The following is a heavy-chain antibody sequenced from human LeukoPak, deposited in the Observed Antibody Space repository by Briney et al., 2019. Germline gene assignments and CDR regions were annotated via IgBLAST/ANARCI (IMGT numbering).Heavy chain of an antibody. CDR3: ARQAPYYYDGSP. J-gene: IGHJ5*02. V-gene: IGHV4-39*01. D-gene: IGHD3-22*01. CDR1: VGSISSSSYY. CDR2: IYYSGST. Sequence: SETLSLTCTVSVGSISSSSYYWGWIRQPPGKGLEWIGSIYYSGSTYYNPSLKSRVTISVDTSKNQFTLKLSSVTAADTAVYYCARQAPYYYDGSPWGQGTLVTVSS.